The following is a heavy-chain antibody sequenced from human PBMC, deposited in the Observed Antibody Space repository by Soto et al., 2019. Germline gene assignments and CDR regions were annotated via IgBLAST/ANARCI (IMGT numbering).Heavy chain of an antibody. CDR1: GFTFSSYG. D-gene: IGHD6-19*01. CDR2: ISYDGSNK. V-gene: IGHV3-30*18. Sequence: HPGGSLRLSCAASGFTFSSYGMHWVRQAPGKGLEWVAVISYDGSNKYYADSVKGRFTISRDNSKNTLYLQMNSLRAEDTAVYYCAKDRPVAGTPTNYFAYWGQGTLVTVSS. J-gene: IGHJ4*02. CDR3: AKDRPVAGTPTNYFAY.